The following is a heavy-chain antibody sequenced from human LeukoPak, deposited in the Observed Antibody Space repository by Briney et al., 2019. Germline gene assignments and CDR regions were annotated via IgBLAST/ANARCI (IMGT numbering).Heavy chain of an antibody. J-gene: IGHJ4*02. CDR1: GFSFSSYA. CDR2: ISYDGSNK. D-gene: IGHD2-21*02. Sequence: PGGSLRLSCAASGFSFSSYAMHWVRQAPGKGLEWVAVISYDGSNKYHADSVKGRFTISRDNSKNTLYLQMNSLRAEDTAVYYCARGVTPIDYWGQGTLVTVSS. CDR3: ARGVTPIDY. V-gene: IGHV3-30*04.